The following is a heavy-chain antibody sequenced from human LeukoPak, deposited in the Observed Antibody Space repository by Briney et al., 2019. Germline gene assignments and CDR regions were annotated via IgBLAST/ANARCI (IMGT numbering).Heavy chain of an antibody. J-gene: IGHJ4*02. CDR2: ITSSSTV. CDR3: ARRKSGMAYFDY. V-gene: IGHV3-48*01. D-gene: IGHD5-18*01. CDR1: GFTFSSYS. Sequence: GGSLRLSCAASGFTFSSYSMNWVRQAPGKGLEWLSYITSSSTVQYADSVKGRFTISRDNAKNSLYLQMNSLRAEDTAVYYCARRKSGMAYFDYWGQGTLVTVSS.